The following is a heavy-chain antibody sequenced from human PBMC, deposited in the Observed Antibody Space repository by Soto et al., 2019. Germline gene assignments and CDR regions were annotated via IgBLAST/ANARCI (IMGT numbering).Heavy chain of an antibody. CDR2: IYYSGST. CDR1: GCSISSYY. V-gene: IGHV4-59*01. Sequence: QVQLQESGPGLVKPSETLSLTCTVSGCSISSYYWSWIRQPPGKGLEWIGYIYYSGSTNYNPSLKSRVTISVDTSKNQFSLKLSSVTAADTAVYYCARGSGGRFLSWWFDPWGQGTLVTVSS. D-gene: IGHD3-3*01. CDR3: ARGSGGRFLSWWFDP. J-gene: IGHJ5*02.